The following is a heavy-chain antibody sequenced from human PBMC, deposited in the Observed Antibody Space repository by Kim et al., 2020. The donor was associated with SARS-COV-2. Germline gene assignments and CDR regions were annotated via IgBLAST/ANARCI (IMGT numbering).Heavy chain of an antibody. CDR3: AREDCSDSTCYY. CDR2: ISTSSYR. D-gene: IGHD2-15*01. CDR1: GFAFSSFN. J-gene: IGHJ4*02. Sequence: GGSLRLSCAASGFAFSSFNMNWVRQAPGKGLEWVSAISTSSYRFYADSVKGRFTISRDNAQNLLYLQMNSLRGEDTAIYYCAREDCSDSTCYYWGQGAPGTVSS. V-gene: IGHV3-21*01.